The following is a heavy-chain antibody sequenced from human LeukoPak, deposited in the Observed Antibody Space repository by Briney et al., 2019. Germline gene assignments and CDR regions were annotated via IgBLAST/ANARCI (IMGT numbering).Heavy chain of an antibody. CDR2: ITGGGDGT. V-gene: IGHV3-23*01. J-gene: IGHJ5*02. CDR1: GFIFSSYA. Sequence: GGSLRLSCAASGFIFSSYAMMWVRQAPGKGLEWVSSITGGGDGTYYADSVDGRFAISRDNSKNTLYLHMNSLRAEDTAVYYCAKGAATGSVDWFDPWGQGTVVTVSS. D-gene: IGHD6-13*01. CDR3: AKGAATGSVDWFDP.